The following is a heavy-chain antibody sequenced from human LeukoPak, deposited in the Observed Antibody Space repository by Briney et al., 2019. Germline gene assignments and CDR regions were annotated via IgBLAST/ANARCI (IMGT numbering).Heavy chain of an antibody. V-gene: IGHV3-48*04. CDR2: INRGIDAI. CDR3: ATGDPTRAFLGY. Sequence: GGSLRLSCAASGLNFSSYSMNWVRQAPGKGLEWVSYINRGIDAIYYADSVEGRFTISRDNSKNSLFLQMTSLGADDTAVYYCATGDPTRAFLGYWGQGTLVAVSS. CDR1: GLNFSSYS. J-gene: IGHJ4*02. D-gene: IGHD3-3*02.